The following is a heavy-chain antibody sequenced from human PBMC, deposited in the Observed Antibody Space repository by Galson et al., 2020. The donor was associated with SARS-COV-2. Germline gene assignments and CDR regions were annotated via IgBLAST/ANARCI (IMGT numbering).Heavy chain of an antibody. D-gene: IGHD5-12*01. CDR3: ARDRGSGYDFKTGYGMDV. J-gene: IGHJ6*02. Sequence: KLGESLKISCAASGFTFSDYYMSWVRQAPGKGLEWLSYISGSGSPIYYADSVQGRFTISRDNAKNSLYLQMSTLRAEDTAVYYCARDRGSGYDFKTGYGMDVWGQGTTVTVSS. CDR2: ISGSGSPI. V-gene: IGHV3-11*04. CDR1: GFTFSDYY.